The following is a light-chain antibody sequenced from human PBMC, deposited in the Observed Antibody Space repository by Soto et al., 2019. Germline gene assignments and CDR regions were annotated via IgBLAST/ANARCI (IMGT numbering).Light chain of an antibody. CDR1: SSDVGGYNY. J-gene: IGLJ3*02. CDR2: DVS. CDR3: SSYTSSSTLV. V-gene: IGLV2-14*01. Sequence: QSALTQPASVSGSPGQSITISCTGTSSDVGGYNYVFWYEQHPGKAPKLMIYDVSNRPSGVSNRFSGSKSGNTASLTISGLQAEDEADYCCSSYTSSSTLVFGGGTKRTVL.